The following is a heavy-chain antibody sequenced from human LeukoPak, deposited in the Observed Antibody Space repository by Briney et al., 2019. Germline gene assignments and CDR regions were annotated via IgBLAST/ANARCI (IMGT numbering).Heavy chain of an antibody. J-gene: IGHJ4*02. CDR2: ISVSGDRT. Sequence: SGGSLRLSCAASGFTFSNYAMSWVRQAPGKGLEWVSIISVSGDRTYYADSVKGRFIISRDNSKNTLNLQMSSLRAEDTALYYCAKGGNYYDFDCWGQGTLVTVSS. CDR3: AKGGNYYDFDC. D-gene: IGHD1-26*01. CDR1: GFTFSNYA. V-gene: IGHV3-23*01.